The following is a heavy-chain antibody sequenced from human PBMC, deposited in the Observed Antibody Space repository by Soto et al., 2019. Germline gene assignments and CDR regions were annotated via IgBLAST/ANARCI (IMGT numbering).Heavy chain of an antibody. CDR2: IYHSGST. Sequence: LSLTCAVSGGSISSGGYSWSWIRQPPGKGLEWIGYIYHSGSTYYNPSLKSRVTISVDRSKNQFSLKLSSVTAADTAVYYCARCYYYDSSGFRFDPWGQGTLVTVSS. V-gene: IGHV4-30-2*01. CDR1: GGSISSGGYS. J-gene: IGHJ5*02. D-gene: IGHD3-22*01. CDR3: ARCYYYDSSGFRFDP.